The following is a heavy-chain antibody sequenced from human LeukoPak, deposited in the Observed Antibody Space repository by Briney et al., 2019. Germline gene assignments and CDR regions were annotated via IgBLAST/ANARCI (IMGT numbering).Heavy chain of an antibody. J-gene: IGHJ4*02. D-gene: IGHD3-3*01. V-gene: IGHV4-30-4*08. CDR1: GDSISSGGYY. CDR3: ASQMNYDFWSGYYNSYFDY. CDR2: IYYSGST. Sequence: TLSLTCTVSGDSISSGGYYWSWIRQPPGRGLEWIGYIYYSGSTYYNPSLKSRVTISVDTSKNQFSLKLSSVTAADTAVYYCASQMNYDFWSGYYNSYFDYWGQGTLVTVSS.